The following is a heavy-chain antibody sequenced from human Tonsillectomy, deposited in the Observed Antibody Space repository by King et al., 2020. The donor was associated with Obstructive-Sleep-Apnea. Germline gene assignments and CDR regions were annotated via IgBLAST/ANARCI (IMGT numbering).Heavy chain of an antibody. CDR1: GFTFSSYA. J-gene: IGHJ4*02. V-gene: IGHV3-30-3*01. Sequence: VQLVESGGGVVQPGRSLRLSCAASGFTFSSYAMHWVRLAPGKGLEWVACISHDGRSQLYADSVHGRFTISRDHSKNTLYLQLHRLIAEDTAVYSCARDGVTIFGVMTFFDYWGQGTLVTVSS. D-gene: IGHD3-3*01. CDR3: ARDGVTIFGVMTFFDY. CDR2: ISHDGRSQ.